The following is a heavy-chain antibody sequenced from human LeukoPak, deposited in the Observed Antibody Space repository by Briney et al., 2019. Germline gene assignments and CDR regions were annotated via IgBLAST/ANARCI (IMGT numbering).Heavy chain of an antibody. Sequence: GSLRLSCAASGFTFSSYGMHWVRQAPGKGLEWVAVIWYDGSNKYYADSVKGRFTISRDNPKNTLYLQMSSLRAEDTAVYYCAIDYGDYLNYYYGMDVWGQGTTVTVSS. CDR1: GFTFSSYG. CDR3: AIDYGDYLNYYYGMDV. D-gene: IGHD4-17*01. J-gene: IGHJ6*02. CDR2: IWYDGSNK. V-gene: IGHV3-33*01.